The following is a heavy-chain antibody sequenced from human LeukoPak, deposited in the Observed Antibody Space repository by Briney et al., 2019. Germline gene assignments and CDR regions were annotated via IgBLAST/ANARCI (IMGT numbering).Heavy chain of an antibody. D-gene: IGHD3-10*01. CDR2: IKSKTDGGTT. J-gene: IGHJ3*02. CDR3: TTDSTGLWFGEFNIPSTDAFDI. Sequence: PGGSLRLSCEASGFTFTTYSMTWVRQAPGKGLEWVGRIKSKTDGGTTDYAAPVKGRFTISRDDSKNTLYLQMNSLKTEDTAVYYCTTDSTGLWFGEFNIPSTDAFDIWGQGTMVTVSS. CDR1: GFTFTTYS. V-gene: IGHV3-15*01.